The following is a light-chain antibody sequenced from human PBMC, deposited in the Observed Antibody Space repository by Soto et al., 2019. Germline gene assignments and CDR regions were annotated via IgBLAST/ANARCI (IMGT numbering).Light chain of an antibody. J-gene: IGLJ1*01. CDR2: EVS. V-gene: IGLV2-8*01. CDR3: SSYAGSNNFV. Sequence: QSVLTQPPSASGSPGQSVTISCTGTSSDVGGYNYVSWYQQHPGNAPKLMIYEVSERPSGVPDRFSGSKSSNTASLTVSGLQAEDEADYYCSSYAGSNNFVFGTGTKGTVL. CDR1: SSDVGGYNY.